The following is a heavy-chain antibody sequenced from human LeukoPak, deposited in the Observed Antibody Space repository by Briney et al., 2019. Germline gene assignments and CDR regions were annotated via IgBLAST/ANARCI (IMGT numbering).Heavy chain of an antibody. CDR1: GGSISSYY. CDR2: IYYSGST. Sequence: PSETLSLTCTVSGGSISSYYWSWIRQPPGKGLEWIGYIYYSGSTNYNPSLKSRVTISVDTSKNQFSLKLSSVTAADTAVYYCASHRTGILTGYSDYWGQGTLVTVSS. D-gene: IGHD3-9*01. CDR3: ASHRTGILTGYSDY. V-gene: IGHV4-59*08. J-gene: IGHJ4*02.